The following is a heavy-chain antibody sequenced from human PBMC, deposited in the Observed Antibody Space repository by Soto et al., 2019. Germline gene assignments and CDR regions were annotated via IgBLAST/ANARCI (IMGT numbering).Heavy chain of an antibody. D-gene: IGHD2-2*01. Sequence: SVKVSCKASGGTFSSYTISWVRQAPGQGLEWMGRIIPILGIANYAQKFQGRVTITADKSTGTAYMELSSLRSEDTAVYYCARDSDDIVVVPAANGWFDPWGQGTLVTVSS. CDR2: IIPILGIA. J-gene: IGHJ5*02. CDR1: GGTFSSYT. CDR3: ARDSDDIVVVPAANGWFDP. V-gene: IGHV1-69*04.